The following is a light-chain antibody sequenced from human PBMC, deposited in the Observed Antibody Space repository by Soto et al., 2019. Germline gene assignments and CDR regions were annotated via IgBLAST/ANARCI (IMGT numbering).Light chain of an antibody. CDR3: SSYTSSSTRV. J-gene: IGLJ2*01. CDR1: SSDVGGYNY. Sequence: QSALTQPASVSGSPGQSITISCTGNSSDVGGYNYVSWYQQHPGKAPKLIIYEVSNRPSGVSNRFSGSKSGNTASLTISGLQAEDEADYYCSSYTSSSTRVFGGGTKVTVL. CDR2: EVS. V-gene: IGLV2-14*01.